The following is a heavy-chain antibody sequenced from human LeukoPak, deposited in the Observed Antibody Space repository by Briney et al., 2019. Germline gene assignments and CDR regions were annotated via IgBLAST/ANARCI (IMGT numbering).Heavy chain of an antibody. CDR2: MNPNSGNT. D-gene: IGHD6-19*01. Sequence: GASVKVSCKASGYTFTSYDINWVRQATGQGLERMGWMNPNSGNTGYAQKFQGRVTMTRNTSISTAYMELSSLRSEDTAVYYCAGGYSSAWTPPGYWGQGTLVTVSS. CDR3: AGGYSSAWTPPGY. V-gene: IGHV1-8*01. J-gene: IGHJ4*02. CDR1: GYTFTSYD.